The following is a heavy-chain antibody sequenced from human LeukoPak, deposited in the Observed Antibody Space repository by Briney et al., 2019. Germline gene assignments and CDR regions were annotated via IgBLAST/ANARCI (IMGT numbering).Heavy chain of an antibody. J-gene: IGHJ6*02. CDR3: AKDIGLGGGSSGAYYYYYYGMDA. D-gene: IGHD2-15*01. CDR1: GFTFDDYA. Sequence: GGSLRLSCAASGFTFDDYAMHWVRQAPGKGLEWVSGISWNSGSIGYADSVKGRFTISRDNAKNSLYLQMNSLRAEDTALYYCAKDIGLGGGSSGAYYYYYYGMDAWGQGTTVTVSS. V-gene: IGHV3-9*01. CDR2: ISWNSGSI.